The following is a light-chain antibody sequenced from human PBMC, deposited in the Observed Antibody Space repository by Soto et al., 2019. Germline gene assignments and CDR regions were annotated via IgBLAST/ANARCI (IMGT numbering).Light chain of an antibody. CDR3: QQYKSPPWT. Sequence: DIQMTQSPSTLSADAGDRVIITCRASQSVSKWLAWYQQKPGKAPTLLMYDASNLQGGVPFRFSGSGSGTELTLTISDLQPDDFATYYCQQYKSPPWTFGQGTKVDIK. CDR1: QSVSKW. CDR2: DAS. J-gene: IGKJ1*01. V-gene: IGKV1-5*01.